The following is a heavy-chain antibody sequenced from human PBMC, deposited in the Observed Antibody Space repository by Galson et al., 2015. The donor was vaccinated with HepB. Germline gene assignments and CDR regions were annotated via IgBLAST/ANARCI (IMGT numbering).Heavy chain of an antibody. D-gene: IGHD6-19*01. V-gene: IGHV3-23*01. CDR3: AKVWADAVAGVYNWFHP. J-gene: IGHJ5*02. CDR2: ISGSGGST. Sequence: SLRLSCAASGFTFSSYAMSWVRQAPGKGLEWVSAISGSGGSTYYADSVKGRFTISRDNSKNTLYLQMNSLRAEDTAVYYCAKVWADAVAGVYNWFHPWGQGTLVTVSS. CDR1: GFTFSSYA.